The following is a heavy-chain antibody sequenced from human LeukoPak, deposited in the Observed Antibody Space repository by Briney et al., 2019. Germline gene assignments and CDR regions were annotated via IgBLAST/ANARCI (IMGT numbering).Heavy chain of an antibody. CDR1: GGSISSSSYY. D-gene: IGHD3-10*01. CDR3: ARDVWFGKLLERGMDV. J-gene: IGHJ6*02. Sequence: PSETLSLTCTVSGGSISSSSYYWGWIRQPPGKGVEWIGSIYYSGSTYYNPSLKSRVTISVDTSKNQFSLKLSSVTAADTAVYYCARDVWFGKLLERGMDVWGQGTTVTVSS. V-gene: IGHV4-39*02. CDR2: IYYSGST.